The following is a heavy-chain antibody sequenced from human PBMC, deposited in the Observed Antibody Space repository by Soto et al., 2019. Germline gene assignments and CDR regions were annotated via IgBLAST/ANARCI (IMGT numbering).Heavy chain of an antibody. CDR1: GFTFSSYG. CDR2: IWYDGSNK. D-gene: IGHD2-15*01. Sequence: PGGSLRLSCAASGFTFSSYGMHWVRQAPGKGLEWVAVIWYDGSNKYYADSVKGRFTISRDNSKNTLYLQMNSLRAEDTAVYYCARGGYCSGGSCYPGRSIRGHDYWGQGTLVTVSS. V-gene: IGHV3-33*01. J-gene: IGHJ4*02. CDR3: ARGGYCSGGSCYPGRSIRGHDY.